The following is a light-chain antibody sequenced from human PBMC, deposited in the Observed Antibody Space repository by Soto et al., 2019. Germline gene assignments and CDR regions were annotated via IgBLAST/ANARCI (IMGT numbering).Light chain of an antibody. CDR2: DVG. Sequence: QSALTQPASVSGSPGQSITISCTGTSSDVGGYHYVSWYQQYPGKAPKVMIYDVGNRPSGVSNRFSASKSGTTASLTISGLQPEDEADYYCSSYTSSNTYVFGTGTKVTVL. J-gene: IGLJ1*01. V-gene: IGLV2-14*01. CDR1: SSDVGGYHY. CDR3: SSYTSSNTYV.